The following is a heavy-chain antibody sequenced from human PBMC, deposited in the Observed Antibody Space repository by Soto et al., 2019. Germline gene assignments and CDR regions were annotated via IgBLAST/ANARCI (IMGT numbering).Heavy chain of an antibody. D-gene: IGHD6-13*01. CDR1: GFTFNSYW. CDR2: INQDGTEQ. V-gene: IGHV3-7*01. J-gene: IGHJ4*02. CDR3: ARDHTSPGITGAN. Sequence: PGGSLRLSCVASGFTFNSYWMSWVRQAPGKGLQWVASINQDGTEQHYVDSVRGRFTVSRDNVRNSMYLQVNSLRAEDTAVYYCARDHTSPGITGANWGQGSLVTVSS.